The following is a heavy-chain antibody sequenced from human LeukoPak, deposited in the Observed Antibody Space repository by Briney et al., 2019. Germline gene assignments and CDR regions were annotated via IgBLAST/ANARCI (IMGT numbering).Heavy chain of an antibody. CDR2: MNPNSGNT. CDR1: GYTFTSYG. CDR3: ARGYSNYVGWFDP. J-gene: IGHJ5*02. V-gene: IGHV1-8*03. D-gene: IGHD4-11*01. Sequence: EASVKVSCKASGYTFTSYGISWVRQAPGQGLEWMGWMNPNSGNTGYAQKFQGRVTITRNTSISTAYMELSSLRSEDTAVYYCARGYSNYVGWFDPWGQGTLVTVSS.